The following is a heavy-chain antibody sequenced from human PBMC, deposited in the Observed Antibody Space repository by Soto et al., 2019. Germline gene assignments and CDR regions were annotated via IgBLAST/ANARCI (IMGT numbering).Heavy chain of an antibody. CDR2: IYPGDSDT. CDR1: GYSFTSYW. D-gene: IGHD6-13*01. CDR3: ARASSSWYYFDY. V-gene: IGHV5-51*01. J-gene: IGHJ4*02. Sequence: GASLKISCEGSGYSFTSYWIAWVRQMPGKGLEWMGIIYPGDSDTRYSPSFLGQVTISADKSISTAYLQWSSLKASDTAMYYCARASSSWYYFDYWGQGTLVTVSS.